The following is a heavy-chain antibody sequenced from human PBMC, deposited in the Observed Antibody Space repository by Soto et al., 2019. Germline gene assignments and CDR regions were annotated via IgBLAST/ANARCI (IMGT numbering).Heavy chain of an antibody. D-gene: IGHD3-16*02. J-gene: IGHJ4*02. V-gene: IGHV4-30-4*01. CDR2: IYYSGST. Sequence: PSETLSLTCTVSGGSISSGDNYWGWIRQPPGKGLEWIGYIYYSGSTYYNPSLKSRVTISVDTSKNQFSLKLSSVTAADTAVYYCARGSVGDYVWGSYRLSPFDYWGQGTLVTVSS. CDR1: GGSISSGDNY. CDR3: ARGSVGDYVWGSYRLSPFDY.